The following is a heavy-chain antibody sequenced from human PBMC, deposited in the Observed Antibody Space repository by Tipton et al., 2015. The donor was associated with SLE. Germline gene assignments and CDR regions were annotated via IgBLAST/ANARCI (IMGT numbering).Heavy chain of an antibody. V-gene: IGHV1-8*02. D-gene: IGHD3-10*01. Sequence: QLVQSGAEVKKPGASVKVSCKASGYTFTSYDINWVRQATGQGLEWMGWMNPNSGNTGYAQKFQGRVTMTRNTSVSTAYMELSSLRAEDTAVYYCARDLLWFRELSVSGWGQGTLVTVSS. CDR1: GYTFTSYD. J-gene: IGHJ4*02. CDR3: ARDLLWFRELSVSG. CDR2: MNPNSGNT.